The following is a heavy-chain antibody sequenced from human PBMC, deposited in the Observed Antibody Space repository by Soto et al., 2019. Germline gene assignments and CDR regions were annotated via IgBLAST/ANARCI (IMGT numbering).Heavy chain of an antibody. D-gene: IGHD1-26*01. Sequence: QVQLQESGPGLVKPSQTLSLTCTVSGGSISSTGYFWTWIRQHPGKGLEWIGYIFYSGSTFHNPSLKSRVTISVDTSKNQFSLELSSETAADTAVYYCAREAGSGDYFDYWGQGTLVTVSS. V-gene: IGHV4-31*03. CDR1: GGSISSTGYF. CDR3: AREAGSGDYFDY. J-gene: IGHJ4*02. CDR2: IFYSGST.